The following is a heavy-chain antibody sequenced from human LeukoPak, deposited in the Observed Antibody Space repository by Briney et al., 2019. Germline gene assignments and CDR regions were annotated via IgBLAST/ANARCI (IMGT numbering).Heavy chain of an antibody. CDR1: GYTFTGYY. Sequence: ASVKVSCKASGYTFTGYYMHWVQQAPGQGLEWMGWINPNSGGTNYAQKFQGRVTMTRDTSISTAYMELSRLRGDDTAVYYCAREAIRGAVAPYNYYGMDVWGQGTTVTVSS. J-gene: IGHJ6*02. CDR3: AREAIRGAVAPYNYYGMDV. D-gene: IGHD3-10*01. CDR2: INPNSGGT. V-gene: IGHV1-2*02.